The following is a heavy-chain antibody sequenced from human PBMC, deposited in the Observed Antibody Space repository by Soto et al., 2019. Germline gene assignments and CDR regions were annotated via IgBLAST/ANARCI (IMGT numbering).Heavy chain of an antibody. CDR3: ARAKGGTDDHHGMDV. V-gene: IGHV1-69*01. D-gene: IGHD2-15*01. CDR1: GGLFNSYA. Sequence: QVQLVQSGAEVKQPGSSVKVSCAGSGGLFNSYAVSWVRQTPGHGLEWMGGIVPIFGTPNYAQKFQDRVTITADESTSTAYMELSSLTSEDTAMYFCARAKGGTDDHHGMDVWGQGTTVIVSS. CDR2: IVPIFGTP. J-gene: IGHJ6*02.